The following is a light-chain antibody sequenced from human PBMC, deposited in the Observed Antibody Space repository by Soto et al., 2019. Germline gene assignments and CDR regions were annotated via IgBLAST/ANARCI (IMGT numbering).Light chain of an antibody. CDR3: QQYNDWPPT. CDR1: QSVSSN. CDR2: SAS. Sequence: EIVMTQSPATLSVSPGERATLSCRASQSVSSNLAWYQQKPGQAPRLLIYSASTRANGIPARFSGSGSGTEVTLTISSLQSEDFAVYYCQQYNDWPPTFGRGTKVEIK. J-gene: IGKJ1*01. V-gene: IGKV3-15*01.